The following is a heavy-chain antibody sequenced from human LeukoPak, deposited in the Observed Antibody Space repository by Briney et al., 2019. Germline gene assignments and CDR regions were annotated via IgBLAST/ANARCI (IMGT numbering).Heavy chain of an antibody. J-gene: IGHJ4*02. CDR3: TPDYGDYVSFGY. Sequence: GGSLRLSCAASGFTFSGSAMHWVRQASGKGLEWVGRIRSKANSYATAYAASVKGRFTISRDDSKNTAYLQMNSLKTEDTAVYYCTPDYGDYVSFGYWGQGTLVTASS. D-gene: IGHD4-17*01. V-gene: IGHV3-73*01. CDR2: IRSKANSYAT. CDR1: GFTFSGSA.